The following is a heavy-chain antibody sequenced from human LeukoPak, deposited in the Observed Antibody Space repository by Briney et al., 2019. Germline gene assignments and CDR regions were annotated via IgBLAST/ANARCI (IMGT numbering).Heavy chain of an antibody. CDR1: GYTFTSYG. V-gene: IGHV1-18*01. D-gene: IGHD1-26*01. CDR2: ISAYNGNS. J-gene: IGHJ4*02. CDR3: ARGGGVTYYYYFDY. Sequence: GASVKVSCKASGYTFTSYGISWVRQAPGQGVEWVGWISAYNGNSNYAQKFQGRVTMTTDTSTSTAYMELRSLRSDDTAVYYCARGGGVTYYYYFDYWGQGTLVTVSS.